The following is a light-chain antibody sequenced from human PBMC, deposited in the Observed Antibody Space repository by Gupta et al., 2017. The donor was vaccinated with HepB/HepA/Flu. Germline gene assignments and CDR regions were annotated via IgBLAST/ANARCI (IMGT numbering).Light chain of an antibody. CDR1: SSDVGSYNL. Sequence: QSALTQPASASGSPGQSISISCTGTSSDVGSYNLVSWYQQHPGKAPKLMIYEVSKRPSGVSNRFSGSKSGNTASLTISGLQAEDEADYYCCSYAGSSTFEFGGGTKLTVL. CDR3: CSYAGSSTFE. V-gene: IGLV2-23*02. CDR2: EVS. J-gene: IGLJ2*01.